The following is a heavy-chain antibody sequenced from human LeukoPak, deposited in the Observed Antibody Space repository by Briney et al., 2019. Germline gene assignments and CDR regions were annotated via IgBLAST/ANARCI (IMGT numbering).Heavy chain of an antibody. Sequence: PSETLSLTCTVSGASMSSYYWSWIRQPPGKGLEWIGYIYYSGSTNYNPSLKSRVTISVDTSKNQFSLKLSSVTAADTAVYYCARDISPAYYDFWSGYPPGYYYMDVWGKGTTVTVSS. CDR2: IYYSGST. D-gene: IGHD3-3*01. V-gene: IGHV4-59*12. J-gene: IGHJ6*03. CDR3: ARDISPAYYDFWSGYPPGYYYMDV. CDR1: GASMSSYY.